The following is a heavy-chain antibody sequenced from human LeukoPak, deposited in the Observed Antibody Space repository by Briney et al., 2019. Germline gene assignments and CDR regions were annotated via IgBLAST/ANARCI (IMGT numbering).Heavy chain of an antibody. Sequence: GASVKVSCKASGYNFIGFYMHWVRQAPGHRLEWMGRINPTSGETSFALSFQGRVTMTRDTSINTAYMELGRLTSDDTAVYFCARGAARLATAGAECDSWGEGTLVIVSS. CDR3: ARGAARLATAGAECDS. J-gene: IGHJ4*02. V-gene: IGHV1-2*06. CDR1: GYNFIGFY. CDR2: INPTSGET. D-gene: IGHD6-13*01.